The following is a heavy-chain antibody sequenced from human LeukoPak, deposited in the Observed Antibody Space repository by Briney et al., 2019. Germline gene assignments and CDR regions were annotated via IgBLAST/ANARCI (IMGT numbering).Heavy chain of an antibody. CDR1: GFTFSSYA. D-gene: IGHD6-13*01. Sequence: GGSLRLSCAASGFTFSSYAMNWVRQAPGKGLEWVSGITGSGGSTYNADSVKGRFTISRDNSKNTLYLQMNSLRAEDTAVYYCASSGAAGTFDYWGQGTLVTVSS. J-gene: IGHJ4*02. CDR3: ASSGAAGTFDY. V-gene: IGHV3-23*01. CDR2: ITGSGGST.